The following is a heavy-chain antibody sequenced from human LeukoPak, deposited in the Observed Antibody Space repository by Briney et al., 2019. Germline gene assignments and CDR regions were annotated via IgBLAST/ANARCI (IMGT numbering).Heavy chain of an antibody. CDR1: GFTFSSYT. CDR3: AKDWELRDYSNYDAFDI. V-gene: IGHV3-23*01. Sequence: SRGSLRLSCAASGFTFSSYTMSWVRQAPGKGLEWVSAISGSGGSTYYADSVKGRFTISRDNSKNTLYLQMNSLRAEDTAVYYCAKDWELRDYSNYDAFDIWGQGTMVTVSS. J-gene: IGHJ3*02. CDR2: ISGSGGST. D-gene: IGHD4-11*01.